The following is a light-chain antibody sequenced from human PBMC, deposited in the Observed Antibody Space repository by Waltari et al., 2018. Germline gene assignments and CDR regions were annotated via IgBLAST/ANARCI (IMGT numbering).Light chain of an antibody. CDR1: QTVGSSS. Sequence: EIVLTPSPGTASLSPGDRATLSCRASQTVGSSSLTWYQQKPGQAPRLVIYRASRRATGIPDRFSGSGSGTDFSLTISRLEPEDFAVYYCQQHGTLPATFGQGTKVEIK. J-gene: IGKJ1*01. V-gene: IGKV3-20*01. CDR3: QQHGTLPAT. CDR2: RAS.